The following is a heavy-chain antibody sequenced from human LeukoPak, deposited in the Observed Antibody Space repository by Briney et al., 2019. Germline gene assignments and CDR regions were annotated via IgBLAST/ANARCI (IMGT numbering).Heavy chain of an antibody. CDR1: GFTFTSSA. V-gene: IGHV1-58*01. D-gene: IGHD3-22*01. CDR2: IVVGSGNT. J-gene: IGHJ5*02. Sequence: VASVTVSCKASGFTFTSSAVQWVRQARGQRLEWIGWIVVGSGNTNYAQKFQERVTITRDMSTSTAYMELSSLRSEDTAVYYCAAVNSSPASGLDHWGQGTLVTVSS. CDR3: AAVNSSPASGLDH.